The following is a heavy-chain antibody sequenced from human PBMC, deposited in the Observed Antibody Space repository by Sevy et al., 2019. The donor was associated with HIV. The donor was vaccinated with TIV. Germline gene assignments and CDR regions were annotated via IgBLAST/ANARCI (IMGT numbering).Heavy chain of an antibody. Sequence: GGSLRLSCAASGFTVSSNYMSWVRQAPGKGLEWVSVIYSGGSTYYADSVKGRFTISRDNSKNTLYLQMNSLRAEDKAVYYCARDYYSGYDWLTYPYYWGQGTLVTVSS. CDR3: ARDYYSGYDWLTYPYY. D-gene: IGHD5-12*01. V-gene: IGHV3-53*01. J-gene: IGHJ4*02. CDR2: IYSGGST. CDR1: GFTVSSNY.